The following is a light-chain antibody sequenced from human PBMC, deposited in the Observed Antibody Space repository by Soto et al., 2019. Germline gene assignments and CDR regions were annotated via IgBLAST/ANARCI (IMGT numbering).Light chain of an antibody. CDR1: QGTSTY. Sequence: DIQMTQSPSYLSASVGDRVTITCRASQGTSTYLNWYQQKPGKAPKLLIYSTSTLESGVPLRFSGSGSGTDFTLTISSLQLEDSATYYCQQGYNIVLTFGGGTKVEVK. CDR2: STS. V-gene: IGKV1-39*01. J-gene: IGKJ4*01. CDR3: QQGYNIVLT.